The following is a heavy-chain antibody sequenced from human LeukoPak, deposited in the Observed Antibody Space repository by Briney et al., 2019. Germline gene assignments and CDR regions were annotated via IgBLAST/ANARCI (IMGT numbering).Heavy chain of an antibody. Sequence: ASVKVSCKASGYTFSGSYMHWVRQAPGQGLEWMGWINPNSGGTNYAQKFQGRVTMTRDTSISTVYMELSRLRSDDTAVYYCARTDYYYYMDVWGKGTTVTVSS. J-gene: IGHJ6*03. CDR1: GYTFSGSY. CDR3: ARTDYYYYMDV. CDR2: INPNSGGT. V-gene: IGHV1-2*02.